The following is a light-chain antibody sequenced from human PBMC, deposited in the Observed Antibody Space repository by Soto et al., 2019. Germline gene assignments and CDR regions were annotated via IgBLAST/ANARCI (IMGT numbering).Light chain of an antibody. Sequence: DIQMTHSPSTLSAYVGDIVTITCRASQSISSWLAWYQQKPGKAPKLLIYKASTLESGVPSRFSGSGSGTEFTLTISSLQPDDFASYYCQQYYSHSRTFGQGTKVDIK. J-gene: IGKJ1*01. V-gene: IGKV1-5*03. CDR1: QSISSW. CDR2: KAS. CDR3: QQYYSHSRT.